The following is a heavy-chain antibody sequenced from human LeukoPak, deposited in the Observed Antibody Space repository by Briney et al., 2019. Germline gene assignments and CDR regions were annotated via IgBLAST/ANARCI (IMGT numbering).Heavy chain of an antibody. CDR1: GGSISSYY. V-gene: IGHV4-4*07. Sequence: SETLSLTCTVSGGSISSYYWSWIRQPAGKGLEWIGRIYTSGSTNHNPSLKSRVTMSVDTSKNQFSLKLSSVTAADTAVYYCARTPSHSSSWDGDFDYWGQGTLVTVSS. J-gene: IGHJ4*02. D-gene: IGHD6-13*01. CDR2: IYTSGST. CDR3: ARTPSHSSSWDGDFDY.